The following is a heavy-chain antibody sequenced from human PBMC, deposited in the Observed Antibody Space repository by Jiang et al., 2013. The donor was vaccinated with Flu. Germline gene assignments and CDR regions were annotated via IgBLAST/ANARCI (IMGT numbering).Heavy chain of an antibody. J-gene: IGHJ6*02. Sequence: RTYYRSKWYNEYAVSVKSRITINPDTSKNQFSLQLNSVTPEDTAVYYCARDPQWLVYGMDVWGQGTTVTVSS. CDR2: TYYRSKWYN. V-gene: IGHV6-1*01. D-gene: IGHD6-19*01. CDR3: ARDPQWLVYGMDV.